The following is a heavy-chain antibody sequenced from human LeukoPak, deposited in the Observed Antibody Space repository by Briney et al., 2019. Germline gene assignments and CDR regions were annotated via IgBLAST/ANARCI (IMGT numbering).Heavy chain of an antibody. CDR1: GFTFSSYA. Sequence: AGGSLRLSCAASGFTFSSYAMSWVRQAPGKGLEWVSAISGGGGSTYYADSVKGRFTISRDNSKNTLYLQMNSLRAEDTAVYYCAKDLDQNKITIFGVVDAFDIWGQGTMVTVPS. D-gene: IGHD3-3*01. CDR2: ISGGGGST. CDR3: AKDLDQNKITIFGVVDAFDI. J-gene: IGHJ3*02. V-gene: IGHV3-23*01.